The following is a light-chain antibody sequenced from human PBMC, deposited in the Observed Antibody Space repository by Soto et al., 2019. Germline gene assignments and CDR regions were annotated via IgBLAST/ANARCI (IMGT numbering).Light chain of an antibody. V-gene: IGLV2-14*03. Sequence: QSVLAQPASVSGSPGQSITISCTGTSSDVGGYNYVSWYQHHPGKALKLIIFDVTNRPSGVSNLFSGSKSGNTASLTISGLQPEDEADYYCSSYTTSNTRQIVFGTGTRSPS. CDR3: SSYTTSNTRQIV. J-gene: IGLJ1*01. CDR2: DVT. CDR1: SSDVGGYNY.